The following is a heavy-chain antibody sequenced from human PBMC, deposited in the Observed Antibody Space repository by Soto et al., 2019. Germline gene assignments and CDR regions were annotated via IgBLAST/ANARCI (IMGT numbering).Heavy chain of an antibody. CDR3: ARGGLRFLEWLAYGMGV. Sequence: PGGSLRLSCVVSGLTLSDIWMNWVRQAPGKGLEWVGRIKSKAAGGTTDYAAPVKGRFSISRDDSTNTLFLHINSLRTEDTAVYYCARGGLRFLEWLAYGMGVWGQGTTVTVSS. D-gene: IGHD3-3*01. CDR2: IKSKAAGGTT. J-gene: IGHJ6*02. V-gene: IGHV3-15*07. CDR1: GLTLSDIW.